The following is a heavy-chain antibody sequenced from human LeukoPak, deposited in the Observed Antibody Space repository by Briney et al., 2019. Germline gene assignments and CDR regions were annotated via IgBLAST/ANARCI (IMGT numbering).Heavy chain of an antibody. CDR1: GGTFSSYA. D-gene: IGHD5-24*01. V-gene: IGHV1-69*05. CDR2: IIPIFGTA. J-gene: IGHJ5*02. Sequence: GSSVKVSCKASGGTFSSYAISWVRQAPGQGLEWMGGIIPIFGTANYAQKFQGRVTITTDESTSTAYMELSSLRSEDTAVYYCARQGDGYNSFDPWGQGTLVTVSS. CDR3: ARQGDGYNSFDP.